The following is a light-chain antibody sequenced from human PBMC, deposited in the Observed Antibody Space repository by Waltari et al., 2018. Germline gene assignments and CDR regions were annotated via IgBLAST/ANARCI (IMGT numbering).Light chain of an antibody. V-gene: IGKV4-1*01. Sequence: DIVITQSHVSLAVSRGERAHINCKSNQSLFYRSNNKNYLTWYQHKPGQPPNLLFYLASTQQTVVPDRFSGGGSGTDFTLTISSLQAEDVAIYYCQKYFGTPRTFGRGTRVEIK. CDR1: QSLFYRSNNKNY. CDR2: LAS. J-gene: IGKJ4*01. CDR3: QKYFGTPRT.